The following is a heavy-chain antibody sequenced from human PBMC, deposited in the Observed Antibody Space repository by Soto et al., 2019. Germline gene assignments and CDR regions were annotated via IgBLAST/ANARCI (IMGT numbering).Heavy chain of an antibody. CDR2: INPSGGST. CDR3: ARAGVVVVPAAIRPYFDY. Sequence: QVQLVQSGAEVKKPGASVKVSCKASGYTFTSYYMHWVRQAPGQGLEWMGIINPSGGSTSYAQKFQGRVTMTRDTSTSTVYMELSSLRSEDTAVYYCARAGVVVVPAAIRPYFDYWGQGTLVTVSS. CDR1: GYTFTSYY. V-gene: IGHV1-46*01. J-gene: IGHJ4*02. D-gene: IGHD2-2*01.